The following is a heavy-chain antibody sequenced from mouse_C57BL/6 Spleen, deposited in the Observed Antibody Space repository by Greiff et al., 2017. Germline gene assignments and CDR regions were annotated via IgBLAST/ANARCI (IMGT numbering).Heavy chain of an antibody. CDR3: ASNYYGSPGGFAY. D-gene: IGHD1-1*01. Sequence: VQLQQSGPELVKPGASVKISCKASGYTFTDYYMTWVKQSHGKSLEWIGDINPNNGGTSYNQKFKGKATLTVDKSSSTAYMELRSLTSEDSAVYSCASNYYGSPGGFAYWGQGTLVTVSA. CDR1: GYTFTDYY. J-gene: IGHJ3*01. V-gene: IGHV1-26*01. CDR2: INPNNGGT.